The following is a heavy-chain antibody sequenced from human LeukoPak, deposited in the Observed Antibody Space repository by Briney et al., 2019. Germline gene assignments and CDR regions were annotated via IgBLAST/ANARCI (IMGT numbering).Heavy chain of an antibody. J-gene: IGHJ4*02. CDR1: GFTFSSYA. D-gene: IGHD3-22*01. Sequence: GGSLRLSCAASGFTFSSYAMSWLRQAPGKGLEWVALISYDGSNKYYADSMKGRFTISRDNSKNTLYLQMNSLRVEDTAVYYCAKGELIAVVGTHYFDYWGQGALVTVSS. CDR2: ISYDGSNK. V-gene: IGHV3-30*18. CDR3: AKGELIAVVGTHYFDY.